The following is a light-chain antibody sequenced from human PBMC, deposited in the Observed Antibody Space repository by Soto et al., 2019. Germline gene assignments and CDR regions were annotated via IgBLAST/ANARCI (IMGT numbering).Light chain of an antibody. CDR1: QSVSSN. CDR3: QQHHNWPPWT. Sequence: EIVMTQSPATLSVSPGERATLSCRASQSVSSNLAWYQQKPGQAPRLLIYGASTRATGIPARFSGSGSGTEFTLTISSLQSEDVAVDYCQQHHNWPPWTFGQGTKVEIK. V-gene: IGKV3-15*01. J-gene: IGKJ1*01. CDR2: GAS.